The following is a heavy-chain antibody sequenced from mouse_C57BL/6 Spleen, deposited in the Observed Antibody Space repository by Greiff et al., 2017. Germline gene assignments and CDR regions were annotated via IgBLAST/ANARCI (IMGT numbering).Heavy chain of an antibody. CDR1: GYTFTSYW. D-gene: IGHD2-3*01. CDR2: IDPSDSYT. V-gene: IGHV1-69*01. J-gene: IGHJ2*01. Sequence: VQLQQPGAELVMPGASVKLSCKASGYTFTSYWMHWVKQRPGQGLEWIGEIDPSDSYTNYNQKFKGKSTLTVDKSSSTAYMQLSSLTSEDSAFDVCARRGDCYYFYFGYWGQGTTLTVSS. CDR3: ARRGDCYYFYFGY.